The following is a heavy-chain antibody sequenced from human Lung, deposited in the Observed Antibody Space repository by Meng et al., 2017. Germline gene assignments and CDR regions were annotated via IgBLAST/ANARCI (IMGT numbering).Heavy chain of an antibody. V-gene: IGHV6-1*01. CDR3: ARSQQWLDS. CDR2: TYYRSKWYN. J-gene: IGHJ4*02. CDR1: GDSVSSNSAA. Sequence: QVHLHPSGPGLVKPSQTLSLTCAISGDSVSSNSAAWNWLRQSPSRGLEWLGRTYYRSKWYNGYAVSVRSRITINPDTSKNQFSLQLNSVTPEDTAVYYCARSQQWLDSWGQGTLVTVSS. D-gene: IGHD6-19*01.